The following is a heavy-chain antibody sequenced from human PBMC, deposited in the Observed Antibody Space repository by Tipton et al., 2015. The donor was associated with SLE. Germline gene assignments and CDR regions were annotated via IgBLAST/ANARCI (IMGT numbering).Heavy chain of an antibody. J-gene: IGHJ5*02. CDR2: ISASGST. CDR3: ARTMTRPLMWFDP. Sequence: TLSLTCTVSGGSISSYYWSWIRQPAGKGLEWIGRISASGSTNYNPSLKSRVTISVDTSKNQFSLKLSSVTAADTAVYYCARTMTRPLMWFDPWGQGTLVTVSS. CDR1: GGSISSYY. D-gene: IGHD3-3*01. V-gene: IGHV4-4*07.